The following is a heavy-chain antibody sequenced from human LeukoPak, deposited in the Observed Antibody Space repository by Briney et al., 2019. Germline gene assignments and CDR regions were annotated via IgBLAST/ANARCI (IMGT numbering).Heavy chain of an antibody. D-gene: IGHD3-22*01. Sequence: ASVKVSCKASGGTFSSYAISWVRQAPGQGLEWMGWISAYNGNTNYAQKLQGRVTMTTDTSTSTAYMELRSLRSDDTAVYYCARDPDYDSSGYYSDYWGQGTLVTVSS. J-gene: IGHJ4*02. CDR2: ISAYNGNT. CDR3: ARDPDYDSSGYYSDY. CDR1: GGTFSSYA. V-gene: IGHV1-18*01.